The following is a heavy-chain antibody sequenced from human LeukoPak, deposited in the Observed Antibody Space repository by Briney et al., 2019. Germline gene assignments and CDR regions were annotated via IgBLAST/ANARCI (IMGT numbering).Heavy chain of an antibody. CDR1: GYTFTSYG. CDR3: ARDRDDFWSGSRNGMDV. Sequence: GASVKVSCKASGYTFTSYGISWVRQAPGQGLEWMGWISAYNGNTNYAQKLQGRVTMTTDTSTSTAYMELRNLRSDDTAVYYCARDRDDFWSGSRNGMDVWGQGTTVTVSS. D-gene: IGHD3-3*01. CDR2: ISAYNGNT. V-gene: IGHV1-18*01. J-gene: IGHJ6*02.